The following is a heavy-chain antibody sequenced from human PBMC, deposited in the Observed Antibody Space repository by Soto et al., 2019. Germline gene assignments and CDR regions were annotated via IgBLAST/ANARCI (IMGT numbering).Heavy chain of an antibody. V-gene: IGHV3-30*04. D-gene: IGHD5-12*01. CDR3: ARGVEVATIRSAFDI. Sequence: GGSLRLSCAASGFTFSSYAMHWVRQAPGKGLEWVAVISYDGSNKYYADSVKGRFTISRDNSKNTLYLQMNSLRAEDTAVYYCARGVEVATIRSAFDIWGQGTMVTVSS. CDR1: GFTFSSYA. CDR2: ISYDGSNK. J-gene: IGHJ3*02.